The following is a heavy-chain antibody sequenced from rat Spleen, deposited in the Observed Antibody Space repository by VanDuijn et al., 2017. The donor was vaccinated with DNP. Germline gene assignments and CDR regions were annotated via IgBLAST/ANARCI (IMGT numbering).Heavy chain of an antibody. CDR1: GFNFNDYW. Sequence: EVKLVESGGGLVQPGRSLKLSCAASGFNFNDYWMGWVRQAPGKGLEWIGEINKDSNTINYTPSLKDKFTISRENAQDTMYLQMRNLGSEDTAIYYCQRLGLEGGFGYWGKGTLVTVSS. CDR3: QRLGLEGGFGY. D-gene: IGHD1-11*01. V-gene: IGHV4-2*01. J-gene: IGHJ3*01. CDR2: INKDSNTI.